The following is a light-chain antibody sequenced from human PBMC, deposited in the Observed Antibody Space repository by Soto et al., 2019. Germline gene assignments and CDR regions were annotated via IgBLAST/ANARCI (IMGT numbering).Light chain of an antibody. V-gene: IGKV4-1*01. Sequence: DIVMTQSPDSLAVSLGERATINCKSSQSVLYSSDNKNYLTWYQQKPGQPPKLLIYWAATRESGVPDRFSGSGSGKDFTLTISSLQAEDVAVYYCQQCDSSPWTFGQGTKVEIK. CDR2: WAA. CDR1: QSVLYSSDNKNY. J-gene: IGKJ1*01. CDR3: QQCDSSPWT.